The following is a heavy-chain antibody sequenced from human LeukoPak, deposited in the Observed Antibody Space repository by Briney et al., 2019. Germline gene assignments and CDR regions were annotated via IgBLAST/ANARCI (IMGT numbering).Heavy chain of an antibody. D-gene: IGHD2-15*01. J-gene: IGHJ4*02. CDR1: GFIVSSNY. CDR3: ASKYCGGGSCYSDPAYYFDY. Sequence: GGSLRLSCAASGFIVSSNYMSWVRQAPGKGLEWVSVMYSGGSTYYADSVKGRFIISRDNSKNTLFLQMNSLRADDTAMYYCASKYCGGGSCYSDPAYYFDYWGQGTLVTVSS. CDR2: MYSGGST. V-gene: IGHV3-53*01.